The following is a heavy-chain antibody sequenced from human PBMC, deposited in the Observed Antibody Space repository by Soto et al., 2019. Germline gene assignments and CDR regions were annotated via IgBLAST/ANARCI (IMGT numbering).Heavy chain of an antibody. Sequence: SETLYLTCTVSGGSISSYYWSWIRQPPGKGLEWIWYIYYSGSTKYNPSLKSRVTKSVDTSKNQFSLKLSSVTAADTAVYYCARGCGGDCYLNWFDPWGQGTLVTVS. CDR3: ARGCGGDCYLNWFDP. CDR2: IYYSGST. V-gene: IGHV4-59*01. D-gene: IGHD2-21*02. CDR1: GGSISSYY. J-gene: IGHJ5*02.